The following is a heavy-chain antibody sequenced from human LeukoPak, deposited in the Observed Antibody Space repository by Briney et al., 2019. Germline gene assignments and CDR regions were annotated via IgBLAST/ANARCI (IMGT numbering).Heavy chain of an antibody. V-gene: IGHV4-31*03. CDR3: ARAELRGWFDP. CDR2: IYYSGST. D-gene: IGHD1-7*01. Sequence: SETLSLTCTVSGGSISSGGYYWSWIRQHPGKGLEWIGYIYYSGSTYYNPSLRSRVTISVDTSKNQFSLKLSTVTAADTAVYYCARAELRGWFDPWGQGTLVTVSS. J-gene: IGHJ5*02. CDR1: GGSISSGGYY.